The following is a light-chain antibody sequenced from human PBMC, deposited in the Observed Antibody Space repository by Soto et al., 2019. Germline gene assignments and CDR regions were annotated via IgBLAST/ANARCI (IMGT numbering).Light chain of an antibody. CDR3: QHERT. Sequence: EIVLTQSPGTLSLSPGERATLSCRASQSVSSRSLAWYQQKPGQAPRLLISGASSRAADIPDRFSGSGSGTDFTLTISSLQSEDFAVYYCQHERTFGQGTKVDIK. CDR1: QSVSSRS. J-gene: IGKJ1*01. V-gene: IGKV3-20*01. CDR2: GAS.